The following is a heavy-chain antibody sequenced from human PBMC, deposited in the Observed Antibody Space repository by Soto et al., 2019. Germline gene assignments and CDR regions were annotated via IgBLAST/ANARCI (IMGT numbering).Heavy chain of an antibody. CDR2: ISGSGGST. CDR1: GFTFSSYA. J-gene: IGHJ3*02. CDR3: ASARYSSSWTGEAFDI. Sequence: GGSLRLSCAASGFTFSSYAMSWVRQAPGKGLEWVSAISGSGGSTYYADSVKGRFTISRDNSKNTLYLQMNSLRAEDTAVYYCASARYSSSWTGEAFDIWGQGTMVTVSS. D-gene: IGHD6-13*01. V-gene: IGHV3-23*01.